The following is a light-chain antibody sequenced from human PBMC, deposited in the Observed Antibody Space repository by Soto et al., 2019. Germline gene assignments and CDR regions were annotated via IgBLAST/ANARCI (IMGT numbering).Light chain of an antibody. J-gene: IGKJ4*01. CDR1: QTVSSSY. Sequence: ESSLTPSQGPLSLSPGERATLSCSTIQTVSSSYLAWYQQKPGQAPRLLIYGTFSRATGIPDRFSGSGSGTDFTLTISRLEPEDFAVYYCQQYASALPLTFGGGTKVDI. V-gene: IGKV3-20*01. CDR3: QQYASALPLT. CDR2: GTF.